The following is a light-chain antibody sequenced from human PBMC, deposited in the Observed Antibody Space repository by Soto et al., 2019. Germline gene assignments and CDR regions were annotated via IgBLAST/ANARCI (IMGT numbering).Light chain of an antibody. CDR2: G. J-gene: IGLJ3*02. CDR3: QSYDSSLSRRWV. V-gene: IGLV1-40*01. CDR1: SSNIGAGYP. Sequence: QSVLTQPPSVSGAPGQRVTISCTGSSSNIGAGYPVHRYQQLPGTAPKLLVAGNRPSGVPDRFSVSKSGASASLAITGLQAEDEADYYCQSYDSSLSRRWVFGGGTKLTVL.